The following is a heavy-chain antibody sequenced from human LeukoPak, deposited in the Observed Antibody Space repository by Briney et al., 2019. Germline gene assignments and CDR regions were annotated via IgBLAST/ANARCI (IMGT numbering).Heavy chain of an antibody. CDR1: GFTFSDYY. D-gene: IGHD2-2*01. V-gene: IGHV3-11*04. CDR3: ARDRGAYCSSTSCSRYFDY. J-gene: IGHJ4*02. CDR2: ISSSGNTI. Sequence: GGSLRLSCAASGFTFSDYYMSWIRQAPGKWLEWVSYISSSGNTIYYADSVKGRITISRDNAKNSLYLQMNSLRAEDTAVYYCARDRGAYCSSTSCSRYFDYWGQGTLVTVSS.